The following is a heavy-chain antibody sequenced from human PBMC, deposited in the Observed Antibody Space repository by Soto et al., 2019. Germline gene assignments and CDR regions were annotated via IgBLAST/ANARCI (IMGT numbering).Heavy chain of an antibody. CDR3: AKDIRTGAYYYYGMDV. CDR2: ISWNSGSI. D-gene: IGHD1-1*01. Sequence: GGSLRLSCAASGFTFDDYAMHWVRQAPGKGLEWVSGISWNSGSIGYADSVKGRFTISRDNAKNSLYLQMNSLRAEDTALYYCAKDIRTGAYYYYGMDVWGQGTTVTVSS. J-gene: IGHJ6*02. CDR1: GFTFDDYA. V-gene: IGHV3-9*01.